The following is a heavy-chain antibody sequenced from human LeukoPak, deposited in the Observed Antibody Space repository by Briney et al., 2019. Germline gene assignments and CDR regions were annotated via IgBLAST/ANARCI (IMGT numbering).Heavy chain of an antibody. D-gene: IGHD5-24*01. CDR2: ISGYGGST. CDR3: SRGRGLQSYFDY. CDR1: GFTFSSYA. Sequence: GGSLRLSCAASGFTFSSYAMSWVRQAPGKGPEWVSSISGYGGSTFYPDSVKGRFTISRDNSKDTLYLQMNSLRAEDTALYYCSRGRGLQSYFDYWGQGTLVTVSS. V-gene: IGHV3-23*01. J-gene: IGHJ4*02.